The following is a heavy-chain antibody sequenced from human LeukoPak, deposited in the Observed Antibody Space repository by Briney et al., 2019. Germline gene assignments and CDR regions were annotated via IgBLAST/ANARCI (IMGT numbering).Heavy chain of an antibody. CDR2: ISYDGSNK. Sequence: GGSLRLSCAASGFTFSSYAMHWVRQAPGKGLEWVAVISYDGSNKYCADSVKGRFTISRDNSKNTLYLQMNSLRAEDTAVYYCARDALVQSPTFDYWGQGTLVTVSS. J-gene: IGHJ4*02. D-gene: IGHD6-13*01. V-gene: IGHV3-30*04. CDR1: GFTFSSYA. CDR3: ARDALVQSPTFDY.